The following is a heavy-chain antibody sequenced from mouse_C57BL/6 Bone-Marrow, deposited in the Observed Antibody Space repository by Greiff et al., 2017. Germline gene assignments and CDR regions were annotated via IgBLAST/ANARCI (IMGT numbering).Heavy chain of an antibody. CDR1: GYTFTSYG. V-gene: IGHV1-81*01. CDR2: IYPRSGNT. CDR3: ARLNPYYIDY. D-gene: IGHD1-3*01. J-gene: IGHJ2*01. Sequence: LQESGAELARPGASVKLSCKASGYTFTSYGISWVKQTPGQGLEWIGEIYPRSGNTYYNEKFKGKATLTADKSSSTAYMELRSLTSEDSAVYFCARLNPYYIDYWGQGTTLTVSS.